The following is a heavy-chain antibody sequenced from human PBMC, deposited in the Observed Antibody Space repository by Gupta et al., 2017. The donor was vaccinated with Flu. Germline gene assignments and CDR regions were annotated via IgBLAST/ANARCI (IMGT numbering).Heavy chain of an antibody. CDR3: AKAGPRMAHPNRTPNNWFDP. J-gene: IGHJ5*02. D-gene: IGHD1-14*01. CDR1: GFTFSSYG. CDR2: ISYDGSNK. V-gene: IGHV3-30*18. Sequence: QVQLVESGGGVVQPGRSLRLSCAASGFTFSSYGLHWVRQAPGKGLEWVAVISYDGSNKYYADSVKGRFTISRDNSKNTLYLQMNSLRAEDTAVYYCAKAGPRMAHPNRTPNNWFDPWGQGTLVTVSS.